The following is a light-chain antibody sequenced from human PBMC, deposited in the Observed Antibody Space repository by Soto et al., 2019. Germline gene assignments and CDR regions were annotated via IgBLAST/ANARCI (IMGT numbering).Light chain of an antibody. CDR2: INN. Sequence: SVLTQPPSASGTPGQRVTISCSGSNSNIGSNTLNWYQQLPGTAPKLLIYINNERPSGVPDRFSGSKSGTSASLAISGLQSEDEADYYCAAWDDNLHAYVFGTGTKVTVL. V-gene: IGLV1-44*01. J-gene: IGLJ1*01. CDR1: NSNIGSNT. CDR3: AAWDDNLHAYV.